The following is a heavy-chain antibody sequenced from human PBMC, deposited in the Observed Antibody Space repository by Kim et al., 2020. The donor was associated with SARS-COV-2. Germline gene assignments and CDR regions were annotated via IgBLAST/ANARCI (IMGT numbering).Heavy chain of an antibody. D-gene: IGHD5-12*01. CDR1: GLTFTNAW. CDR2: IKSQSNGGTT. J-gene: IGHJ4*01. Sequence: GGSLRLSCAASGLTFTNAWMSWVRQAPGKGLEWVGRIKSQSNGGTTDYAAPVKGRFSISRDDSKKTLFLQMNSLIIEDTAVYYCTAGILGYSAYVDYWG. CDR3: TAGILGYSAYVDY. V-gene: IGHV3-15*01.